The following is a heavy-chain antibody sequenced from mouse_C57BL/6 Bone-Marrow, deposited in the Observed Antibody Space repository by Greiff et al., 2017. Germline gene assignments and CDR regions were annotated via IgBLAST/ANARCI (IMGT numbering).Heavy chain of an antibody. CDR3: ASGPANWDVDYAMDY. Sequence: QVQLKESGAELARPGASVKLSCKASGYTFTSYGISWVKQRTGQGLEWIGEIYTRSGNTYYNEKLKGKATLTADKSSSTAYMELRSLTSDDSAVYFCASGPANWDVDYAMDYWGQGTSVTVSS. J-gene: IGHJ4*01. D-gene: IGHD4-1*01. CDR2: IYTRSGNT. V-gene: IGHV1-81*01. CDR1: GYTFTSYG.